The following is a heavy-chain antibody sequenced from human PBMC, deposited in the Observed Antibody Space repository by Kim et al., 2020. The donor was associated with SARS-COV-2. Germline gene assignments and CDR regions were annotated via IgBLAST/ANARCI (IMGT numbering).Heavy chain of an antibody. D-gene: IGHD6-19*01. V-gene: IGHV5-51*01. Sequence: PSSQGQVTLAADKSISTAYLQWSSLKASDTAMYYCARRGGYSSGWPFDYWGQGTLVTVSS. J-gene: IGHJ4*02. CDR3: ARRGGYSSGWPFDY.